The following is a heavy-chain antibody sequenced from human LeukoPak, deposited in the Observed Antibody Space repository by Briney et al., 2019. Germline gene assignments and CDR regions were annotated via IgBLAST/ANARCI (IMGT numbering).Heavy chain of an antibody. CDR2: IKSKTDGGTT. CDR3: TRNRLGSGSYYIDY. V-gene: IGHV3-15*07. CDR1: GFTFSSYA. D-gene: IGHD3-10*01. J-gene: IGHJ4*02. Sequence: GGSLRLSCSASGFTFSSYAMHWVRQAPGKGLEWVGRIKSKTDGGTTDYAAPVKGRFTISRDDSKNTLYLQMNSLKTEDTAVYYCTRNRLGSGSYYIDYWGQGTLVTVSS.